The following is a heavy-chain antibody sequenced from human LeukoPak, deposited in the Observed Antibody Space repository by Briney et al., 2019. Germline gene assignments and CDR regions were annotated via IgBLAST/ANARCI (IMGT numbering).Heavy chain of an antibody. CDR3: AREGYAIWFDP. CDR1: GFTFSSYS. J-gene: IGHJ5*02. Sequence: PGGSLRLSCAASGFTFSSYSMNWVRQTPGKGLEWVSSISSSSYIYYADSAKSRFTISRDNAKNSLYLQMNSLRAEDTAVYYCAREGYAIWFDPWGQGTLVTVSS. CDR2: ISSSSYI. D-gene: IGHD2-8*01. V-gene: IGHV3-21*01.